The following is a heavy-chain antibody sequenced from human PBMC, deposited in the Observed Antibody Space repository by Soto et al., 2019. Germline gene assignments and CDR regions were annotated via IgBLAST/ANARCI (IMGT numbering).Heavy chain of an antibody. J-gene: IGHJ4*02. CDR2: IYHSGST. V-gene: IGHV4-30-2*01. CDR1: GGSISSGGYS. Sequence: PSETLSLTCAVSGGSISSGGYSWSWIRQPPGKGLEWIGYIYHSGSTYYNPSLKSRVTISVDRSKNQFSLKLSPVTAADTAVYYCARGRYDSSGYYYPFDYWGQGTLVTVSS. CDR3: ARGRYDSSGYYYPFDY. D-gene: IGHD3-22*01.